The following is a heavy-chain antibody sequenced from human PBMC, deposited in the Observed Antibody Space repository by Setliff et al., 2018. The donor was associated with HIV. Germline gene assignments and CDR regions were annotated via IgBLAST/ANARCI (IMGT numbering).Heavy chain of an antibody. J-gene: IGHJ4*02. CDR2: INVNSGGT. D-gene: IGHD3-10*01. CDR1: GYLFTGYY. Sequence: ASVKVSCKASGYLFTGYYMHWVRQAPGQGLEWMGWINVNSGGTKYEQKFQGRVTMTRDTSISTAYMEVSSLRSDDTAVYYCAREGSPIYYFDYWSQGTLVTVS. CDR3: AREGSPIYYFDY. V-gene: IGHV1-2*02.